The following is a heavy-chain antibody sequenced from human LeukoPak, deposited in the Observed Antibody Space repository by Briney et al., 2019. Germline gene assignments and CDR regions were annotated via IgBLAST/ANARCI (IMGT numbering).Heavy chain of an antibody. Sequence: GGSLRLSCAASGFTFRSYAMSWVRQAPGKGLEWVSTIGGSGGDTYYADSVKGRFTISRDNFKNTLYLQMNSLRVEDTAIYYCVRSWLLVAATRPTDYWGQGTLVTVSS. CDR3: VRSWLLVAATRPTDY. V-gene: IGHV3-23*01. CDR1: GFTFRSYA. J-gene: IGHJ4*02. CDR2: IGGSGGDT. D-gene: IGHD1-26*01.